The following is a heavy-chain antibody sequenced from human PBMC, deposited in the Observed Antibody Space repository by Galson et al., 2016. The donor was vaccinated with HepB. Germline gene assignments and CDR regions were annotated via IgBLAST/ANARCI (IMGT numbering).Heavy chain of an antibody. J-gene: IGHJ6*02. V-gene: IGHV3-33*06. Sequence: SLRLSCAASGFTFSSYGMHWVRQAPGKGLEWVAVIWYDGSNKYYADSVKGRFTISRDNSKNTLYLQMNSLRAEDTAVYYCAKTYYDFWSGYDYYYGMDSWGQGTLVTVSS. CDR2: IWYDGSNK. CDR3: AKTYYDFWSGYDYYYGMDS. CDR1: GFTFSSYG. D-gene: IGHD3-3*01.